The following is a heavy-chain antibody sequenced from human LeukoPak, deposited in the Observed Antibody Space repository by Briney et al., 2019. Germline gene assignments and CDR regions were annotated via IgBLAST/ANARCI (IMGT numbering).Heavy chain of an antibody. CDR2: ISSGSSYI. CDR1: GFTFSSYS. J-gene: IGHJ6*03. V-gene: IGHV3-21*01. CDR3: ARSDCSSTSCSSKGGYYNYYMDV. Sequence: PGGSLRLSCAASGFTFSSYSMNWVCQAPGKGLEWVSSISSGSSYIYYADSMKGRFTISRDSAKNSLYLQMNSLVAEDTAVYYCARSDCSSTSCSSKGGYYNYYMDVWGKGTTVTVSS. D-gene: IGHD2-2*01.